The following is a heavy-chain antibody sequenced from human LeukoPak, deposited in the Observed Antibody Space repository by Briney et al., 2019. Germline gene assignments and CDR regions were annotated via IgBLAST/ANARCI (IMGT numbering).Heavy chain of an antibody. CDR3: ARGDNWVNYWYFDL. CDR2: IYYSGST. V-gene: IGHV4-59*01. J-gene: IGHJ2*01. CDR1: GGSISGYY. D-gene: IGHD1-1*01. Sequence: SETLSLTCTVSGGSISGYYWSWIRQPPGKGLEWIGNIYYSGSTKDNPSLKSRVTILVDTSKNQFYLKLSSVTAADTAVYYCARGDNWVNYWYFDLWGRGTLVTVSS.